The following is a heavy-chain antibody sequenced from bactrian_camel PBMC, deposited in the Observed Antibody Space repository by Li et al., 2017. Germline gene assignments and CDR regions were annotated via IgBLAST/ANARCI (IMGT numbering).Heavy chain of an antibody. V-gene: IGHV3S61*01. CDR1: VPHWISYC. CDR2: ISPPIVTA. Sequence: VQLVESGGGSVQAGGSLTLSCTGSVPHWISYCMGWFRQAPGKEREVVASISPPIVTAWYAEAVKGRFTISQDSIDNALYLQMNDLQPEDTAMYYCAADRVCHYRGSLLSLAPKDFHFWGQGTQVTVS. J-gene: IGHJ4*01. D-gene: IGHD7*01. CDR3: AADRVCHYRGSLLSLAPKDFHF.